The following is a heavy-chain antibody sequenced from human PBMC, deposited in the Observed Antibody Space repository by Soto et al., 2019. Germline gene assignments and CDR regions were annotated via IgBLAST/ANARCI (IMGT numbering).Heavy chain of an antibody. V-gene: IGHV3-20*01. CDR2: INWNGGST. Sequence: ASVKVSCAASGFTFDDYGMSWVRQAPGKGLEWVSGINWNGGSTGYADSVKGRFTISRDNAKNSLYLQMNSLRAEDTALYHCAREVYYYYGMDVWGQGTTVTVSS. CDR3: AREVYYYYGMDV. J-gene: IGHJ6*02. CDR1: GFTFDDYG.